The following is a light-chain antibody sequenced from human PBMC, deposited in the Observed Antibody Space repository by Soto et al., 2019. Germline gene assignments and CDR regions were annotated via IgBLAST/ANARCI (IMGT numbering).Light chain of an antibody. CDR1: QTIMTY. CDR2: AAS. Sequence: DIQMTQSPSSLSASVGDEVTITCRASQTIMTYLNWYQLKPGKPPRLLIYAASSLQSGVPSRISGSGSGTEFTLTISSLQPDDFATYYCLQFNTFPWTFGQGTKVDNK. J-gene: IGKJ1*01. CDR3: LQFNTFPWT. V-gene: IGKV1-17*01.